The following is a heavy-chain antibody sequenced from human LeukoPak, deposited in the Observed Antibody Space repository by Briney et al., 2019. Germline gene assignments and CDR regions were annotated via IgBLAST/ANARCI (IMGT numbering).Heavy chain of an antibody. CDR1: VFTLSSYA. J-gene: IGHJ4*02. D-gene: IGHD3-10*01. V-gene: IGHV3-23*01. Sequence: PGGALRLSCAASVFTLSSYAMSWVRQAPGKGLEWVSAISHTGSDTYYADSVKDRFSISRDNSKNTLYLQMNSLRGEDTDLYYCAKRFYGSGSFYGDWGRGTLVTVSS. CDR2: ISHTGSDT. CDR3: AKRFYGSGSFYGD.